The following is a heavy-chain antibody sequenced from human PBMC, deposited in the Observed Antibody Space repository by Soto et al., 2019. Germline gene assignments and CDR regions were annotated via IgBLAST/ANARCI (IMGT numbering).Heavy chain of an antibody. J-gene: IGHJ3*02. Sequence: QLHLVQSGAVVKKPGASVTVSCSASGYPVTAYYMHWVRQAPGRGLEWMGGINPATGAAKYTQTFQGRVTMPRDTSTSTGFMELSGLTSEDTAVFYCARGGGVGVAGSAAFDMWGQGTWVTVSS. CDR2: INPATGAA. CDR1: GYPVTAYY. CDR3: ARGGGVGVAGSAAFDM. V-gene: IGHV1-2*02. D-gene: IGHD3-3*01.